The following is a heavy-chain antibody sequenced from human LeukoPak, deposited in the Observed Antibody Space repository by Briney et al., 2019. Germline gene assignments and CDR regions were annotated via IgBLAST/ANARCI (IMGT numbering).Heavy chain of an antibody. Sequence: GGSLRLSCAASGXTFSSYAMSWVRQAPGKGLEWVSAISGDGGTTYYADSVKGRFTISRDNSKNTLYLQMNSLRVEDTAVHFCAKTLYSGSWYFDYWGQGTLVTVS. CDR3: AKTLYSGSWYFDY. V-gene: IGHV3-23*01. J-gene: IGHJ4*02. CDR1: GXTFSSYA. D-gene: IGHD6-13*01. CDR2: ISGDGGTT.